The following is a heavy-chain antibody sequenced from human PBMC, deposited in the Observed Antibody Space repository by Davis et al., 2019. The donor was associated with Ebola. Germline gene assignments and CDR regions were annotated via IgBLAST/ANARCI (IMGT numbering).Heavy chain of an antibody. CDR3: ARGLLWFGELLPHYYFDY. CDR2: INPNSGGT. CDR1: GGTLSSHS. Sequence: ASVKVSCKAPGGTLSSHSISWVRQAPGQGLEWMGWINPNSGGTNYAQKFQGWVTMTRDTSISTAYMELSRLRSDDTAVYYCARGLLWFGELLPHYYFDYWGQGTLVTVSS. D-gene: IGHD3-10*01. J-gene: IGHJ4*02. V-gene: IGHV1-2*04.